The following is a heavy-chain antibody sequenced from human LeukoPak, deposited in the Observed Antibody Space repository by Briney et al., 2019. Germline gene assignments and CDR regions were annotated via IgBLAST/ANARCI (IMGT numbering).Heavy chain of an antibody. J-gene: IGHJ3*02. CDR2: IYTSGST. V-gene: IGHV4-4*07. CDR3: ARNGAYCSGGSCAHDTFDM. Sequence: PSEALSLTCTVSGGSISSYYWSWIRQPAGKGLEWIGRIYTSGSTNYNPSLKSRVTMSVDTSKNQFSLKLSSVTAADTAVYYCARNGAYCSGGSCAHDTFDMWGQGTMVTVSS. D-gene: IGHD2-15*01. CDR1: GGSISSYY.